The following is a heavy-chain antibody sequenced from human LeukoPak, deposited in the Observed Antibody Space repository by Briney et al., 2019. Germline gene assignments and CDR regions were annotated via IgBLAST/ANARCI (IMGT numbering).Heavy chain of an antibody. J-gene: IGHJ3*02. CDR3: AIELLAGGSFSFDI. CDR2: IYTSGST. V-gene: IGHV4-4*07. CDR1: GGSISSYY. D-gene: IGHD1-26*01. Sequence: PSETLSLTCTVSGGSISSYYWSWIRQPAGKGLEWIGRIYTSGSTNYNPSLKSRVTMSVDTSKNQFSLKLSSVTAADTAVYYCAIELLAGGSFSFDIWGQGTMVTVSS.